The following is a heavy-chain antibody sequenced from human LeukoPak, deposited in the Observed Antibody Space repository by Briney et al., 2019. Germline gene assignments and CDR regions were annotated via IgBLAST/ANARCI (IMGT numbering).Heavy chain of an antibody. CDR2: IRYDGSNK. J-gene: IGHJ4*02. Sequence: GGSLRLSCAASGFTFSSYGMHWVRQAPGKGLEWVAFIRYDGSNKYYADSVKGRFPISRDNSKNTLYLQMSSLRAEDMAVYYCAKSGNRLFDYWGQGTLVTVSS. CDR3: AKSGNRLFDY. V-gene: IGHV3-30*02. D-gene: IGHD3-10*01. CDR1: GFTFSSYG.